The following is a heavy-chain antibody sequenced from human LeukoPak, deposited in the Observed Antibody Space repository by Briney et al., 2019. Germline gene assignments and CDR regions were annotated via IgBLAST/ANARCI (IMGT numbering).Heavy chain of an antibody. CDR3: ARGKPGITIFGVVRRGYFDY. V-gene: IGHV1-8*02. Sequence: ASVKVSCKASGYTFTGYYMHWVRQAPGQGLEWMGWINPNSGNTGYAQKFQGRVTMTRNTSISTAYMELSSLRSEDTAVYYCARGKPGITIFGVVRRGYFDYWGQGTLVTVSS. CDR2: INPNSGNT. CDR1: GYTFTGYY. D-gene: IGHD3-3*01. J-gene: IGHJ4*02.